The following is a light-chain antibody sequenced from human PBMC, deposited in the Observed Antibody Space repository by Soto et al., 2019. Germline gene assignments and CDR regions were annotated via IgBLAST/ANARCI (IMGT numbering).Light chain of an antibody. CDR3: LQHDNFPWT. V-gene: IGKV1-9*01. Sequence: LTQSPGTLSLSPGDRATLSCRASQSVISDYLAWYQQKPGKAPERLIYAASNLQSGVPSRFSGSGSGTEFTLTISSLQPEDFETYYCLQHDNFPWTFGQGTKVDIK. CDR2: AAS. J-gene: IGKJ1*01. CDR1: QSVISDY.